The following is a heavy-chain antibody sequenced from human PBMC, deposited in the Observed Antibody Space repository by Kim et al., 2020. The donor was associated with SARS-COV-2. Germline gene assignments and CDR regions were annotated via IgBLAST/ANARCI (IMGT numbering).Heavy chain of an antibody. D-gene: IGHD3-22*01. CDR3: ARGNYDFFY. Sequence: GSTNYNPSLKRRVSVSVDTSKNQFSLKLSSVTAADTAVYYCARGNYDFFYWGQGTLVTVSS. J-gene: IGHJ4*02. CDR2: GST. V-gene: IGHV4-34*01.